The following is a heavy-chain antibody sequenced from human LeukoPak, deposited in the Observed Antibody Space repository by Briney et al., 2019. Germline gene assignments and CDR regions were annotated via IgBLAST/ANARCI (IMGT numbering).Heavy chain of an antibody. CDR3: AKGRRIAAAGLYYFDY. CDR1: GFTFSSYS. V-gene: IGHV3-21*01. D-gene: IGHD6-13*01. CDR2: ISSSSSYI. Sequence: GGSLRLSCAASGFTFSSYSMNWVRQAPGKGLEWVSSISSSSSYIYYADSVKGRFTISRDNAKNSLYLQMNSLRAEDTAVYYCAKGRRIAAAGLYYFDYWGQGTLVTVSS. J-gene: IGHJ4*02.